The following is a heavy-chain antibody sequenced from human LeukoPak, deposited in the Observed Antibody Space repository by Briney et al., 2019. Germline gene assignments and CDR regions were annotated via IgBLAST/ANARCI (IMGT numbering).Heavy chain of an antibody. CDR3: AKGSLEMATVDFEF. D-gene: IGHD5-24*01. J-gene: IGHJ4*02. Sequence: GGSLRLSCAASGFDFGNYAMHWVRQAPGKGLQWVSGINWSSKMVAYAASVKGRFTISRDNAKNSLYLQMDSLTSEDTAFYFCAKGSLEMATVDFEFWGQGTLVTVSS. V-gene: IGHV3-9*01. CDR1: GFDFGNYA. CDR2: INWSSKMV.